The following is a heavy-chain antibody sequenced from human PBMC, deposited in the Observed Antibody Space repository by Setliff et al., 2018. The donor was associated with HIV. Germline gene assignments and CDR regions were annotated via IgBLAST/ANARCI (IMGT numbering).Heavy chain of an antibody. V-gene: IGHV1-18*01. J-gene: IGHJ3*02. D-gene: IGHD6-13*01. CDR1: GYTFTIYS. CDR2: ISGYNGNT. Sequence: ASVKVSCKASGYTFTIYSINWVRQAPGQGLEWMGSISGYNGNTNYAQKFRGRVTMTTDTSTSTAYTELRSLRSDDTAVYYCARGSSSIAAAYPDALDIWGQGTMVTVSS. CDR3: ARGSSSIAAAYPDALDI.